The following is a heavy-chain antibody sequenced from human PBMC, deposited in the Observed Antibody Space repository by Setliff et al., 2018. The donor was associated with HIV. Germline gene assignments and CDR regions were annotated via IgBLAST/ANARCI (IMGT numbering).Heavy chain of an antibody. Sequence: ASVKVSCKASGYTFSTYGFSGVRQAPGQGLEWMGWINTYNGYTNSAQMFQGRLAMTRDTSTNTVYLFLSSLTFADTAVYYCARDGEGGFYEQWGQGTLVTVSS. CDR2: INTYNGYT. D-gene: IGHD3-3*01. CDR3: ARDGEGGFYEQ. J-gene: IGHJ4*02. V-gene: IGHV1-18*01. CDR1: GYTFSTYG.